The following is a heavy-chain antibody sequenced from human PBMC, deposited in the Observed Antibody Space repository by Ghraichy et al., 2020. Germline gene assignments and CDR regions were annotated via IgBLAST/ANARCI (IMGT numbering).Heavy chain of an antibody. CDR2: IYYSGST. J-gene: IGHJ4*02. V-gene: IGHV4-59*01. CDR3: ARGPYSSSWYWAFDY. CDR1: GGSISSYY. Sequence: SETLSLTCTVSGGSISSYYWSWIRQPPGKGLEWIGYIYYSGSTNYNPSLKSRVTISVDTSKNQFSLKLSSVTAADTAVYYCARGPYSSSWYWAFDYWGQGTLVTVSS. D-gene: IGHD6-13*01.